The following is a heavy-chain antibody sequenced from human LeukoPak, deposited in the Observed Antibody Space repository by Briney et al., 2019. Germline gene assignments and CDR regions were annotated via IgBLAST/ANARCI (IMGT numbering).Heavy chain of an antibody. J-gene: IGHJ5*02. Sequence: SETLSLTCAVYGGSFSGYYWSWIRQPPGKGLEWIGEINHSGSTNYNPSLKSRVTISVDTSKNQFSLKLSSVTAADTAVYYCARGVPAIVVVTARNWFDPWAQGTLVTVFS. D-gene: IGHD2-21*02. CDR1: GGSFSGYY. CDR3: ARGVPAIVVVTARNWFDP. V-gene: IGHV4-34*01. CDR2: INHSGST.